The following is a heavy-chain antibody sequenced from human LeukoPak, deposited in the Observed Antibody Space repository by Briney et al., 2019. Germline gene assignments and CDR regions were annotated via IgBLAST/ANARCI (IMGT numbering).Heavy chain of an antibody. D-gene: IGHD2-21*02. CDR1: GGSISSSTYY. J-gene: IGHJ5*02. Sequence: PSETLSLTCTVSGGSISSSTYYWGWIRQPPGKGLEWIGSIFYSGRTYYNPSLKSRATVSVDTSRNQFSLKLSSVTAADTAVYYCARGGYCGGDCHNWFDPWGQGTLVTVSS. CDR3: ARGGYCGGDCHNWFDP. V-gene: IGHV4-39*07. CDR2: IFYSGRT.